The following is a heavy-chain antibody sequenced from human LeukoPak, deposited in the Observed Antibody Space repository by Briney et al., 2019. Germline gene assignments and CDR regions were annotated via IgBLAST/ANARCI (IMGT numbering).Heavy chain of an antibody. Sequence: GGSLRLFCAASRFTFSSYAVSWVRQAPGKGLEWVSFISPSGDRTSNADSVEGRFTISRDNTRNTLYLQMNSLRDEDTGVYYCAIMHGYYDGSGFWVQWGQGTLVTVSS. D-gene: IGHD3-22*01. V-gene: IGHV3-23*01. CDR3: AIMHGYYDGSGFWVQ. J-gene: IGHJ4*02. CDR1: RFTFSSYA. CDR2: ISPSGDRT.